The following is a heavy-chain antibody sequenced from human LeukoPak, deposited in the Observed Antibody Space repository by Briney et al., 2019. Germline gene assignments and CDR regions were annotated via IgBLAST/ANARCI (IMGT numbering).Heavy chain of an antibody. Sequence: PGGSLRLSCAASGFTFSSYGMHWVRQAPGKGLEWVAVISYDGSNKYYVDSVKGRFTISRDNAKNSLYLQMNSLRAEDTAVYYCARVAYSSGWSPFDYWGQGTLVTVSS. D-gene: IGHD6-19*01. CDR2: ISYDGSNK. J-gene: IGHJ4*02. CDR1: GFTFSSYG. V-gene: IGHV3-30*03. CDR3: ARVAYSSGWSPFDY.